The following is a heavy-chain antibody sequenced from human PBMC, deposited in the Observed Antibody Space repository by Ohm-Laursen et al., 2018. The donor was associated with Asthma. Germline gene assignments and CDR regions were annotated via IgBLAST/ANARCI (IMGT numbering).Heavy chain of an antibody. Sequence: LSLTCAASGFTFSTYWMHWVRQAPGKGLVWVSRVYGDGSNTIYADSVKGRFTISRDNAMNSLYLQMNSLRAEDTAVYYCARGLYCSSTSCSFDYWGQGTLVTVSS. CDR3: ARGLYCSSTSCSFDY. V-gene: IGHV3-74*01. D-gene: IGHD2-2*01. CDR1: GFTFSTYW. CDR2: VYGDGSNT. J-gene: IGHJ4*02.